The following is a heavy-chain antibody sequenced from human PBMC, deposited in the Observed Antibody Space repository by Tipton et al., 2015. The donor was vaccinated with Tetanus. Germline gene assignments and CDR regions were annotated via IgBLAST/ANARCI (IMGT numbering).Heavy chain of an antibody. V-gene: IGHV4-59*12. D-gene: IGHD6-19*01. Sequence: TLSLTCTVSGASISNFYWSWIRQPPGKGLEWIAYVSSSGRTNYNPSLKSRVSISVDTSMNSFSLNLSSVTAADTAVYYCARGRHFIEVALPLDYWGQGTLVTVSS. CDR2: VSSSGRT. CDR1: GASISNFY. J-gene: IGHJ4*02. CDR3: ARGRHFIEVALPLDY.